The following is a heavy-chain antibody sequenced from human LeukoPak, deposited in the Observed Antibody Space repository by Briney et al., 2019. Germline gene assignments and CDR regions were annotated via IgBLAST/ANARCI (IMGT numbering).Heavy chain of an antibody. CDR3: ARDGRRERYCSGGSCPLDY. J-gene: IGHJ4*02. CDR2: ISSSGSTI. Sequence: SGGSLRLSCAASGFTFSDYYMSWIRQAPGKGLEWVSYISSSGSTIYYADSVKGRFTISRDNAKNSLYLQMNSLRAEDTAVYYCARDGRRERYCSGGSCPLDYWGQGTLVTVSS. V-gene: IGHV3-11*04. CDR1: GFTFSDYY. D-gene: IGHD2-15*01.